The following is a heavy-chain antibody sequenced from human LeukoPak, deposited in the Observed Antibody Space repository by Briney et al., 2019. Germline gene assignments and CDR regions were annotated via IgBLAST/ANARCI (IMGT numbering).Heavy chain of an antibody. CDR3: AKYIVVVPAAMSYFDY. CDR2: ISSSGGTT. Sequence: GGSLRLSCVASGFTFSSYAMGWVRQPPGRGLEWVSRISSSGGTTYYADSVKGRFTISRDNSKNTPFLQMNSLRAEDTAGYYCAKYIVVVPAAMSYFDYWGQGTLVTVSS. J-gene: IGHJ4*02. D-gene: IGHD2-2*01. CDR1: GFTFSSYA. V-gene: IGHV3-23*01.